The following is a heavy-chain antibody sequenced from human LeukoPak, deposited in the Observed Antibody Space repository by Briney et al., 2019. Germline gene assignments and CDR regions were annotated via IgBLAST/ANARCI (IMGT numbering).Heavy chain of an antibody. CDR3: ARGYGDIEY. CDR2: IYASGST. V-gene: IGHV4-4*07. D-gene: IGHD4-17*01. Sequence: SETLSLTCTVSGGSISSYYWSWIRQPAGKELEWIGRIYASGSTNANPSLKSRVTMSVATSKNQFSLRLTSVTAADRAVYYCARGYGDIEYWGQGILVTVSS. CDR1: GGSISSYY. J-gene: IGHJ4*02.